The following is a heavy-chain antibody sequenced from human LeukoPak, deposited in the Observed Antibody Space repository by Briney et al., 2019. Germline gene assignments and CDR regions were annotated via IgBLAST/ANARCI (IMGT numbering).Heavy chain of an antibody. CDR2: IYYSGST. CDR1: GGSISSYY. CDR3: ARLRGGGSYRNFDY. J-gene: IGHJ4*02. Sequence: SETLSLTCTVSGGSISSYYWNWIRQPPGKGLEWIGYIYYSGSTNYNPSLKSRVTISVDTSKNQFSLRLSSVTAADTAVYYCARLRGGGSYRNFDYWGQGTLVTVSS. V-gene: IGHV4-59*01. D-gene: IGHD3-16*02.